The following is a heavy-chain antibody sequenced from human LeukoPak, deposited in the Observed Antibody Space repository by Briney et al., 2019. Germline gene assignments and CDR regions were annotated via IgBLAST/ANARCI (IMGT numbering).Heavy chain of an antibody. J-gene: IGHJ4*02. Sequence: GGSLRLSCAASGFTFSSYAMSWVRQAPGKGLEWVSAISGSGGSTYYADSVKGRFTIYRDNSKNTLYLQMNSLRAEAKAVYYCAKGRLPPDYWGQGTLVTVSS. CDR3: AKGRLPPDY. CDR1: GFTFSSYA. CDR2: ISGSGGST. V-gene: IGHV3-23*01.